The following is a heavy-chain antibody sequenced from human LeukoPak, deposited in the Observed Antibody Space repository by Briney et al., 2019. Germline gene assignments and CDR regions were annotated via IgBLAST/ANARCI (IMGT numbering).Heavy chain of an antibody. CDR1: GVTFSSYN. Sequence: QPGGYLRLSCADSGVTFSSYNMNWVRQAPGKGLEWVSYISGRGNTIKYADSVKGRFTISRDNGKNSLYLHMSSLRAEDTAVYYCARDPPALEDFDYWGQGTQVTVSS. V-gene: IGHV3-48*04. J-gene: IGHJ4*02. CDR2: ISGRGNTI. CDR3: ARDPPALEDFDY.